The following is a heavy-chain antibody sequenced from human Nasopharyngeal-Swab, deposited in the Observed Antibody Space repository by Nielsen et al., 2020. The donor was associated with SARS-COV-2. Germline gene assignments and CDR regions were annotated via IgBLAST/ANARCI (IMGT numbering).Heavy chain of an antibody. V-gene: IGHV3-64D*06. CDR2: INDYEDRL. Sequence: GESLKISCSASGFTFSIYAMHWVRQAPGKGLEYVSTINDYEDRLYYADSVKGRFTISRDNSKNTLYLQMGSLRAEDTAVYWCVEDLRGKYGFEIWGQGTMVTVSS. CDR1: GFTFSIYA. J-gene: IGHJ3*02. D-gene: IGHD3-16*01. CDR3: VEDLRGKYGFEI.